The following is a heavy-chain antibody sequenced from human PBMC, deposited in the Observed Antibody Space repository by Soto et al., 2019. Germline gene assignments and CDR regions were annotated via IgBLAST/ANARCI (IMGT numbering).Heavy chain of an antibody. V-gene: IGHV4-31*03. D-gene: IGHD3-22*01. J-gene: IGHJ4*02. CDR2: IYYSGST. CDR1: GGSISSGGYY. CDR3: ARSTYYCDSSGYYYWGEIDY. Sequence: QVQLQESGPGLVKPSQTLSLTCTVSGGSISSGGYYWSWIRQHPGKGLEWIGYIYYSGSTYYNPSLKSRVTISVDTSKNPFSLQLSSVTAADTAVYYCARSTYYCDSSGYYYWGEIDYWGQGTLVTVSS.